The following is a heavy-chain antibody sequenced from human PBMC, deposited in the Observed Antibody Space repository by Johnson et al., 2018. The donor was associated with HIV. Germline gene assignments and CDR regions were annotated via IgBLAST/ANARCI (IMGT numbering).Heavy chain of an antibody. D-gene: IGHD6-13*01. J-gene: IGHJ3*02. CDR3: ARDPSTAAADSKDAFDI. CDR2: ISSSGSTI. CDR1: GFTFSDYY. V-gene: IGHV3-11*01. Sequence: QVHLVESGGGLVKPGGSLRLSCAASGFTFSDYYMNWIRQAPGKGLEWVSYISSSGSTIYYADSVKGRFTISRDNAKNSLYLQMNSLRAEDTALYYCARDPSTAAADSKDAFDIWGQGTMVTVSS.